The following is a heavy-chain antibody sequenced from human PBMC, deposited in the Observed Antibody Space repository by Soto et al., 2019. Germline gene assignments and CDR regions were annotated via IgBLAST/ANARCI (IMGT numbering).Heavy chain of an antibody. Sequence: ASVKVSCKASGYTFTTYYIQWVRLAPGQGLEWMGIINPSDGSTSYAQKFQGRVTMPRDTSTSTVYMELSSLRSEDTAVYYCARGVAILTGHQDYYYYNMDVWGKGTTVTVSS. V-gene: IGHV1-46*03. D-gene: IGHD3-9*01. CDR2: INPSDGST. CDR3: ARGVAILTGHQDYYYYNMDV. J-gene: IGHJ6*03. CDR1: GYTFTTYY.